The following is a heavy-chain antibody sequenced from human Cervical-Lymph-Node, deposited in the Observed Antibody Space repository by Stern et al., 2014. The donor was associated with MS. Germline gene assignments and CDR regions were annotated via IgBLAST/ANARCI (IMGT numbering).Heavy chain of an antibody. V-gene: IGHV3-21*01. CDR3: ARDSGWYQFDS. J-gene: IGHJ4*02. Sequence: EVQLVESGGGLVKPGGSLRLSCAASGVSFSVYSMNWVRQAPGKGLEWVSSISSGSDYTFYVDSVKGRFTISRDNARNSLYLQMNSLRVEDTAVYYCARDSGWYQFDSWGQGTLVTVSS. CDR2: ISSGSDYT. D-gene: IGHD6-19*01. CDR1: GVSFSVYS.